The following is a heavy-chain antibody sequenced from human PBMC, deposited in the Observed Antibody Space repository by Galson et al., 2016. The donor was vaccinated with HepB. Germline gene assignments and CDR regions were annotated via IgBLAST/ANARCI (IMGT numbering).Heavy chain of an antibody. CDR2: ISAYTGNT. D-gene: IGHD3-10*01. V-gene: IGHV1-18*01. J-gene: IGHJ4*02. CDR1: GYTFNTYA. CDR3: VRAVSGGNYGSDYPTFDS. Sequence: SVKVSCKASGYTFNTYAISWVRQAPGQGLEWLGWISAYTGNTNYEQKFQGRVTMTTDTSTTTAHMELRRLRSEDTAVYYCVRAVSGGNYGSDYPTFDSWGKGTLVTVSA.